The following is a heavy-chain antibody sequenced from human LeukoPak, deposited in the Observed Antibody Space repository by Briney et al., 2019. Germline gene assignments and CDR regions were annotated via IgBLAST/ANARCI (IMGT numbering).Heavy chain of an antibody. CDR2: IYYSGST. D-gene: IGHD3-10*01. J-gene: IGHJ4*02. CDR1: GASIRGSSYY. V-gene: IGHV4-39*01. CDR3: ARNSSYYKTGGFDY. Sequence: SETLSLTCTVSGASIRGSSYYWAWIRQTPGKGLEWIGSIYYSGSTHYTPSLKSRLTMSVDTSKNQFSLRMSSVTAADTAVYYCARNSSYYKTGGFDYWGQGILVTVSS.